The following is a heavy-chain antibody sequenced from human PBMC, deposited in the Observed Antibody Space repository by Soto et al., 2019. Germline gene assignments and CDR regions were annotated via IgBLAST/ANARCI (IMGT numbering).Heavy chain of an antibody. CDR1: GYKFTNYW. J-gene: IGHJ6*02. Sequence: EVQLVQSGAEVKKPRESLRISCKGSGYKFTNYWIIWVRQMPGKGLEWMGKIDPTESHTTYSRSFQGHVTISVDKSITPAYMQWNSLKASDTAIYYCARCAVGDYVLEVWGQGTTVTVSS. V-gene: IGHV5-10-1*03. CDR3: ARCAVGDYVLEV. CDR2: IDPTESHT. D-gene: IGHD1-26*01.